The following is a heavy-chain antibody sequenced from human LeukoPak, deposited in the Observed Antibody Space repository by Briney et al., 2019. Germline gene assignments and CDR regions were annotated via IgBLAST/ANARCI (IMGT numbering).Heavy chain of an antibody. CDR2: ISAYNGNT. CDR3: ARGPRYSPDY. CDR1: GYTFTNYG. V-gene: IGHV1-18*01. Sequence: ASVKVSCKASGYTFTNYGITWVRQAPGQGLEWMGWISAYNGNTNYAQKLQGRVTMTTDTHTSTAYMELRSLRSDDTAVYHCARGPRYSPDYWGQGTLVTVSS. D-gene: IGHD1-1*01. J-gene: IGHJ4*02.